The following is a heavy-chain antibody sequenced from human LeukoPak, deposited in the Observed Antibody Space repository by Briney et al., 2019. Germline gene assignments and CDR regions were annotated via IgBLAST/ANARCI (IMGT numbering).Heavy chain of an antibody. CDR1: GGSINSYY. J-gene: IGHJ4*02. D-gene: IGHD3-16*01. CDR3: ARADITYSVDY. Sequence: SETLSLTCTVSGGSINSYYWSWIRQPPGKGLEWIGYIYTSGSTNYNPSLKSRVTISVDTSKNQFSLKLSSVTAADTAVYYCARADITYSVDYWGQGTLVTVSS. V-gene: IGHV4-4*09. CDR2: IYTSGST.